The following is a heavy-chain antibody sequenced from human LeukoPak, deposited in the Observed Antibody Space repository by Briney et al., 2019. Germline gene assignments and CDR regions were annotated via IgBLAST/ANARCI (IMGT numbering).Heavy chain of an antibody. J-gene: IGHJ4*02. CDR2: FYYSGST. CDR1: GGSISSYY. V-gene: IGHV4-59*01. CDR3: ARTPDVTRWLQPFDY. Sequence: SETLSLTCTVSGGSISSYYWSWIRQPPGKGLEWIGYFYYSGSTNYNPSLKSRVTISVDTSKNQFSLRLSSVTAADTAFYYCARTPDVTRWLQPFDYWGQGILVTVSS. D-gene: IGHD5-24*01.